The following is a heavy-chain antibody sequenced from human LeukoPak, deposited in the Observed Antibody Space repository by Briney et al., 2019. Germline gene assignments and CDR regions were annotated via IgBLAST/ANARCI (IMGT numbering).Heavy chain of an antibody. CDR3: ARDLGWLQSDY. V-gene: IGHV3-21*01. Sequence: PGGSLRLSCAASGFTFSSYSMNWVRQAPGKGLEWVSSIGSSSSYIYYADSVKGRFTISRDNAKNSLYLQMNSLTAEDTAVYYCARDLGWLQSDYWGQGTLVTVSS. D-gene: IGHD5-24*01. J-gene: IGHJ4*02. CDR2: IGSSSSYI. CDR1: GFTFSSYS.